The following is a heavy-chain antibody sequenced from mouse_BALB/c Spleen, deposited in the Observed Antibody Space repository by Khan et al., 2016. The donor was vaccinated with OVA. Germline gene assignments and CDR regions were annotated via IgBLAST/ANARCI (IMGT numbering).Heavy chain of an antibody. CDR3: ARRTTEYALDY. D-gene: IGHD2-14*01. V-gene: IGHV1-4*01. Sequence: QIQLQQSGAELARPGASVKMSCKASGYTFTSHTMHWVKKRPGKGLEWIGYNNPRSGDTQYNQKFNDKATLTAEISSSTAYMQLSSLTSEDSAVYYCARRTTEYALDYWGQGTSVTVSS. CDR1: GYTFTSHT. CDR2: NNPRSGDT. J-gene: IGHJ4*01.